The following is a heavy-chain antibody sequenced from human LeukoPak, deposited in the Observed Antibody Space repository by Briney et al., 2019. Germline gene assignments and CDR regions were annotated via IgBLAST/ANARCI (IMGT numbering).Heavy chain of an antibody. CDR3: ARESNNWNYLSFSYYYYMDV. Sequence: GASVKVSCKASGYTFTSYDINWVRQATGQGLEWMGWMNPNSGNTGYAQKFQGRVTMTRNTSISTAYMELSSLRSEDTALYYCARESNNWNYLSFSYYYYMDVWGKGTTVTVSS. CDR2: MNPNSGNT. CDR1: GYTFTSYD. J-gene: IGHJ6*03. V-gene: IGHV1-8*01. D-gene: IGHD1-7*01.